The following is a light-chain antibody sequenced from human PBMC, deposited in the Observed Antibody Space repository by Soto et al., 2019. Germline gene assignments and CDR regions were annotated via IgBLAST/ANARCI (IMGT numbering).Light chain of an antibody. CDR2: DAS. J-gene: IGKJ1*01. Sequence: EIVMTQSPATLSVSPGERATLSCWASQSVGGNLAWYQQRPGQAPRLLIFDASTRATGIPARFSGSGSGTEFTLSISNVQSEDLAVYYCQQSNDWRSITFGQGTKVDIK. CDR1: QSVGGN. V-gene: IGKV3-15*01. CDR3: QQSNDWRSIT.